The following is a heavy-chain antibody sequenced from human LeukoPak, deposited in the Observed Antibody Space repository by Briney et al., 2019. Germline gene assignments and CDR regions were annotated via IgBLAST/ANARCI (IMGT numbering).Heavy chain of an antibody. D-gene: IGHD3-10*01. V-gene: IGHV4-59*08. Sequence: SETLSLTCTVSGGSISSYYWNWIRQPPGKGLEWIGYIYYSGSTNYNPSLKSRVTISVDTSKNQFSLKLSSVTAADTAVYYCARRVTMVRGVFYYYYYMDVWGKGTTVTISS. CDR2: IYYSGST. J-gene: IGHJ6*03. CDR1: GGSISSYY. CDR3: ARRVTMVRGVFYYYYYMDV.